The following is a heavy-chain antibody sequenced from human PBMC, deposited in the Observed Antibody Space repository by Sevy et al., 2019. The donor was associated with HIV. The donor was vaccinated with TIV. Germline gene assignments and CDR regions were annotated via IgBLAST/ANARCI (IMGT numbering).Heavy chain of an antibody. CDR3: AKAGGTGIAADGQDY. CDR2: ISGGGGST. Sequence: GGSLRLSCAASGFTFSSYAMSWVRQAPGKGLEWVSAISGGGGSTYYADSVKGRFTISRDSSKNTLYLQMNSLRAEDTAVYYCAKAGGTGIAADGQDYWGQGTLVTVSS. J-gene: IGHJ4*02. V-gene: IGHV3-23*01. CDR1: GFTFSSYA. D-gene: IGHD6-13*01.